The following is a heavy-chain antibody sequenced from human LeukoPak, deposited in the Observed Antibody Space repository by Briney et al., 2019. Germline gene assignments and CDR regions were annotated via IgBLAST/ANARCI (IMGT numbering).Heavy chain of an antibody. D-gene: IGHD3-3*01. V-gene: IGHV4-39*01. J-gene: IGHJ3*02. CDR1: NGSISSSSYY. CDR2: IYYSGST. Sequence: SETLSLTCTVSNGSISSSSYYWGWIRQPPGKGLEWIGSIYYSGSTYYNPSLKSRVTISVDTSKNQFSLKLSSVTAADTAVYYCARLRVIFGVVIIILDAFDIWGQGTMVTVSS. CDR3: ARLRVIFGVVIIILDAFDI.